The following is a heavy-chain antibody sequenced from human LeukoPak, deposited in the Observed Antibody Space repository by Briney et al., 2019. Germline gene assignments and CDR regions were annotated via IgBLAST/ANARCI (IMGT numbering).Heavy chain of an antibody. V-gene: IGHV3-74*01. D-gene: IGHD2-21*02. CDR2: INGDGSRI. Sequence: PGGSLRLSCAASGFTLSSYWMHWVRQAPGKGLVWVSLINGDGSRIGYADSVKGRFTISRDNAKNTLCLQMNSLRAEDTAVYYCGRDLFCGGDCHDYWGQGTLVTVSS. CDR3: GRDLFCGGDCHDY. J-gene: IGHJ4*02. CDR1: GFTLSSYW.